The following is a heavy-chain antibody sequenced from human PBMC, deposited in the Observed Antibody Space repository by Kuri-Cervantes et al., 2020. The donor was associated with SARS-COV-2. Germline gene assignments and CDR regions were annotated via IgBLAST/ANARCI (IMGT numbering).Heavy chain of an antibody. D-gene: IGHD6-13*01. Sequence: SQTLSLTCAVYGGSFSGYYWSWIRQPPGKGLEWIGEINHSGSTNYNPSLKSRVTISVDTSKNQFSLQLNSVTPEDTAAYYCARDQRGQQLARPYQYYYGMDVWGQGTTATVSS. CDR3: ARDQRGQQLARPYQYYYGMDV. J-gene: IGHJ6*02. V-gene: IGHV4-34*01. CDR2: INHSGST. CDR1: GGSFSGYY.